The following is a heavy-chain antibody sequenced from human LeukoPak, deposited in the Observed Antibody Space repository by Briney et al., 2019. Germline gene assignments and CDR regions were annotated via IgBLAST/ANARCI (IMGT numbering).Heavy chain of an antibody. Sequence: ASVKVSCKASGYTFTSYAMHWVRQAPGQRLEWMGWINAGNGNTKYSQEFQGRVTITRDTSASTAYMELSSLRSEDMAVYYCARANCTHGVCYGAFDYWGQGTLVTVSS. D-gene: IGHD2-8*01. CDR3: ARANCTHGVCYGAFDY. CDR1: GYTFTSYA. J-gene: IGHJ4*02. CDR2: INAGNGNT. V-gene: IGHV1-3*03.